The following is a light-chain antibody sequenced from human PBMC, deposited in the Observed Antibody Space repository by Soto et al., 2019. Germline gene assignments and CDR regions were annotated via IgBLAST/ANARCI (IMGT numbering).Light chain of an antibody. Sequence: QAVVTQPPSASGTPGQRVTISCSGGSSNIGTNSVNWYQQLPGRAPKLLIYNNDIRPSGVPDCSSGSKSGTSASVAISGLQSEDEADYYCAAWDDSLNGFYVFGIGTKLTVL. CDR1: SSNIGTNS. CDR2: NND. J-gene: IGLJ1*01. V-gene: IGLV1-44*01. CDR3: AAWDDSLNGFYV.